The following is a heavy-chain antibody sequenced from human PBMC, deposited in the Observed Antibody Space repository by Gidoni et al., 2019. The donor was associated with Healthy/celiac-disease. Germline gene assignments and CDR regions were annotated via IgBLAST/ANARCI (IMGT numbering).Heavy chain of an antibody. V-gene: IGHV3-23*01. CDR1: GFTFRSYA. J-gene: IGHJ4*02. Sequence: EVQLLESGGGLVQPGGSLSLSCAASGFTFRSYAMSWVRQAPGKGLEWVSAISGSGGSTYYADSVKGRFTISRDNSKNTLYLQMNSLRAEDTAVYYCARISGWYCSGDCGYWGQGTLVTVSS. D-gene: IGHD6-19*01. CDR2: ISGSGGST. CDR3: ARISGWYCSGDCGY.